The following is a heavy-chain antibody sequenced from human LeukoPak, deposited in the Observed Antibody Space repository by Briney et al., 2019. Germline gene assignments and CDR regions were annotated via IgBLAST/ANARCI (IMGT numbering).Heavy chain of an antibody. CDR1: GFTFRNYA. J-gene: IGHJ1*01. CDR3: AKFRGIPTTVTQD. Sequence: PGGSLRLPCAASGFTFRNYAMGWVRQAPGKGLEWVSTSSGSGDDTYYAGSVKGRFTISRDNSKNTLYLQMSGLRAEDTAVYYCAKFRGIPTTVTQDWGQGTLVTVSS. V-gene: IGHV3-23*01. CDR2: SSGSGDDT. D-gene: IGHD4-17*01.